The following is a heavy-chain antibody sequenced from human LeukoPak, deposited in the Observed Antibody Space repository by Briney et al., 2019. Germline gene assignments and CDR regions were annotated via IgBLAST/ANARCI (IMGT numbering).Heavy chain of an antibody. CDR3: ARAGVYYDFWSGYLVDY. V-gene: IGHV3-74*01. Sequence: PGGSLRLSCAASGFTFSSYWMHWVRQAPGKGLVWVSRINSDGSSTSYADSVKGRFTISRDNAKNTLYLQMNSLRAEDTAVYYCARAGVYYDFWSGYLVDYWGQGTLVTVSS. J-gene: IGHJ4*02. CDR2: INSDGSST. CDR1: GFTFSSYW. D-gene: IGHD3-3*01.